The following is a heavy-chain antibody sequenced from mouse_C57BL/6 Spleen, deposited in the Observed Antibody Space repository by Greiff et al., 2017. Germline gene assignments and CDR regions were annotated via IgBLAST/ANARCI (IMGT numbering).Heavy chain of an antibody. CDR3: TRTIRGVYFDY. CDR1: GFNIKDYY. J-gene: IGHJ2*01. CDR2: IDPEDGDT. D-gene: IGHD1-1*01. V-gene: IGHV14-1*01. Sequence: VQLQQSGAELVRPGASVKLSCTASGFNIKDYYMHWVKQRPEQGLEWIGRIDPEDGDTEYAPKFQGKATMTADTSSNTAYLQLSSLTSEDTAVYYCTRTIRGVYFDYWGQGTTLTVSS.